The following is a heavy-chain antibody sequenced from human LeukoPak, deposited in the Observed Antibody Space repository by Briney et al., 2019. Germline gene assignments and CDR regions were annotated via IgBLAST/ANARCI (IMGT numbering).Heavy chain of an antibody. CDR3: AKDTSPPDWFDP. D-gene: IGHD2-2*01. J-gene: IGHJ5*02. CDR2: INPNSGGT. CDR1: RYTFTGYY. Sequence: GASVEVSCKASRYTFTGYYMHWVRQAPGQGLEWMGWINPNSGGTKYAQKFQGRVTMTRDTSISTAYMELSRLRSDDTAVYYCAKDTSPPDWFDPWGQGTLVTVSS. V-gene: IGHV1-2*02.